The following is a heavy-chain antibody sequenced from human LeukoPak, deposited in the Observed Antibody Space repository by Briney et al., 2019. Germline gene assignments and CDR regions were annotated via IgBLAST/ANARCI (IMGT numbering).Heavy chain of an antibody. J-gene: IGHJ4*02. Sequence: GGSLRLSCVASGFTFSSYAMSWVRQAPGKGLEWVSVISTSGGSTYYADSVKGRFTISRDNSKNTLYLQMNSLRAEDTAVYYCAKAKNYSTPSGYWGQGTLVTVSS. V-gene: IGHV3-23*01. CDR3: AKAKNYSTPSGY. CDR1: GFTFSSYA. D-gene: IGHD4-11*01. CDR2: ISTSGGST.